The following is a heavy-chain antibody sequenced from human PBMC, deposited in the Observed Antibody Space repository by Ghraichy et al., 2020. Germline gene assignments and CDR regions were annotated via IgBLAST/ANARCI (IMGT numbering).Heavy chain of an antibody. CDR2: ISGSGGST. CDR3: AKGRYYDSSGYYDY. J-gene: IGHJ4*02. Sequence: GGSLRLSCAASGFTFSSYAMSWVRQAPGKGLEWVSAISGSGGSTYYADSVKGRFTISRDNSKNTLYLQMNSLRAEDTAVYYCAKGRYYDSSGYYDYWGQGTLVTVSS. V-gene: IGHV3-23*01. CDR1: GFTFSSYA. D-gene: IGHD3-22*01.